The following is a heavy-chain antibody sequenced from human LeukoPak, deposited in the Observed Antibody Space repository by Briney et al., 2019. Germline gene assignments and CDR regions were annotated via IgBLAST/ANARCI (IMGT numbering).Heavy chain of an antibody. D-gene: IGHD1-14*01. CDR2: ISGFRGNT. Sequence: GASVKVSCKASGYTFSCCGTSWGRQAPGQGLEWMGGISGFRGNTNHAQNLRGRLTMTTDTSTTTAYMELRSLNSDGTAVDYCARDFLSDDGTENHYEDTFVIWGQGTMFTVSS. CDR3: ARDFLSDDGTENHYEDTFVI. J-gene: IGHJ3*02. V-gene: IGHV1-18*01. CDR1: GYTFSCCG.